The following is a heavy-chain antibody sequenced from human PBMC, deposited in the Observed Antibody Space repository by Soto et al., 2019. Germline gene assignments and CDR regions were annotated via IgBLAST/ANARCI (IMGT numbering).Heavy chain of an antibody. D-gene: IGHD5-18*01. J-gene: IGHJ4*02. Sequence: SETLSLTCTVSGGSVSSASYYWTWIRQSPGKGLEWIGYIYYTGSTNYNPSLKSRVTISVDTSKNLFSLKLTSVTAADTAVYYCARDIRGYSRAFDYWGQGSMVTVSS. CDR2: IYYTGST. V-gene: IGHV4-61*01. CDR1: GGSVSSASYY. CDR3: ARDIRGYSRAFDY.